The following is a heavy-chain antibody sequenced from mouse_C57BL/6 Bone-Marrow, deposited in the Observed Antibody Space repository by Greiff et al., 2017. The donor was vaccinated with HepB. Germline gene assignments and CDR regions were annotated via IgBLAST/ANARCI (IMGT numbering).Heavy chain of an antibody. CDR1: DSEVFPIAY. CDR2: ILPSIGRT. CDR3: ARRGFIYYYGSSYVSYFDY. Sequence: QVQLQQSGSELRSPGSSVKLSCKDFDSEVFPIAYMSWVRQKPGHGFEWIGGILPSIGRTIYGEKFEDKATLDADTLSNTAYLALNSLTSEDSAIYYCARRGFIYYYGSSYVSYFDYWGQGTTLTVSS. V-gene: IGHV15-2*01. D-gene: IGHD1-1*01. J-gene: IGHJ2*01.